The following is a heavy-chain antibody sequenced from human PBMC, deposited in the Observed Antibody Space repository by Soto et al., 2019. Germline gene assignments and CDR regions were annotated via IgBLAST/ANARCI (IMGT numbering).Heavy chain of an antibody. Sequence: ASVKVSCKTSGYNFLNYGMSWVRQAPGQGPEWMGWISVYHGNTIYAQNFQGRVTMTTDTSTSTAYMELTSLRSDDTGVYYCARDHGGATMALLYWGQGTLVTVSS. V-gene: IGHV1-18*04. CDR3: ARDHGGATMALLY. CDR2: ISVYHGNT. D-gene: IGHD3-10*01. J-gene: IGHJ4*02. CDR1: GYNFLNYG.